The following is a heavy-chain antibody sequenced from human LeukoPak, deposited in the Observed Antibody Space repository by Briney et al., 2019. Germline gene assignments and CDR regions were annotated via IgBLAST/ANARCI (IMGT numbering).Heavy chain of an antibody. J-gene: IGHJ6*02. CDR2: IYSGGST. Sequence: RGSLRLSCAASGFTVSSYYMSWVRQAPGKGLEWVSVIYSGGSTYYADSVKGRFTISRDDSKNTLYLQMNSLRAEDTAVYYCATPFTRNYYYYGMDVWGQGTTVTVSS. V-gene: IGHV3-53*01. CDR3: ATPFTRNYYYYGMDV. CDR1: GFTVSSYY. D-gene: IGHD2-2*01.